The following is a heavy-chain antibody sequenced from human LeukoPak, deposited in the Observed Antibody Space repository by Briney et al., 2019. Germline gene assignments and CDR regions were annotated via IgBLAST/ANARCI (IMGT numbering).Heavy chain of an antibody. CDR1: GGSTSGRY. Sequence: PSETLSLTCTVSGGSTSGRYWTWIRQPPGKGLEWIGCIHYDGRTNYNPSFKSRVIISLDTSNNQFSLNLKSVTAADTAAYYCARLVNYGYSDYWGRGTLVTVSS. V-gene: IGHV4-59*11. J-gene: IGHJ4*02. CDR2: IHYDGRT. CDR3: ARLVNYGYSDY. D-gene: IGHD3-22*01.